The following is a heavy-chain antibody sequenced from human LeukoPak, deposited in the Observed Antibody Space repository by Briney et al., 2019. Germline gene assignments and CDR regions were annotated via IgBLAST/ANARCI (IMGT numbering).Heavy chain of an antibody. V-gene: IGHV3-23*01. CDR1: GFTFSSYW. CDR3: AKAASSSWPSYQYGMDV. D-gene: IGHD6-13*01. Sequence: AGGSLRLSCAASGFTFSSYWMSWVRQAPGKGLEWVSVITGSGKNTYYADSVKGRFTISKDNSKNTVYLQMNDLRVDDTAVYYCAKAASSSWPSYQYGMDVWGQGTTVTVSS. CDR2: ITGSGKNT. J-gene: IGHJ6*02.